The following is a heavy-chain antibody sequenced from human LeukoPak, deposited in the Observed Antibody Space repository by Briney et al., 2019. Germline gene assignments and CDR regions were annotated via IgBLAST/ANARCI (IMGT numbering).Heavy chain of an antibody. CDR3: ARGLGYCSGGSCYSFRYNWFDP. Sequence: PSETLSLTCTVSGGSISTYYWSWIRQPPGKGLEWIGEINHSGSTNYNPSLKSRVTISVDTSKNQFSLKLSSVTAADTAVYYCARGLGYCSGGSCYSFRYNWFDPWGQGILVTVSS. D-gene: IGHD2-15*01. CDR1: GGSISTYY. CDR2: INHSGST. V-gene: IGHV4-34*01. J-gene: IGHJ5*02.